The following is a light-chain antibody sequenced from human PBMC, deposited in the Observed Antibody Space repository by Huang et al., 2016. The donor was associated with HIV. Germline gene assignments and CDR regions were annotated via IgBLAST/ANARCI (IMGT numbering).Light chain of an antibody. CDR1: QRLSSSS. V-gene: IGKV3-20*01. Sequence: EIVLTQSPGTLSLSPGERAALSCRASQRLSSSSLAWYQQKPGQAPRLLIYSASNRATGIPDKFSGSGSGTDFTPIISRLEAEDSAVYYCQQYGGSPLFTFGPGTKLEIK. CDR2: SAS. J-gene: IGKJ3*01. CDR3: QQYGGSPLFT.